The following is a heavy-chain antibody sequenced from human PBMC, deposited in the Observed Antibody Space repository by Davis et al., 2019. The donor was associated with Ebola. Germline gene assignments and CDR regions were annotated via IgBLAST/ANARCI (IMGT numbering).Heavy chain of an antibody. CDR3: ARMGLVYGSGSYLLY. Sequence: AASVKVSCKASGYTFTSYAMHWVRQAPGQRLEWMGWINAGNGNTKYSQKFQGRVTITRDTSASTAYMELSSLRSEDTAVYYCARMGLVYGSGSYLLYWGQGTLVTVSS. D-gene: IGHD3-10*01. J-gene: IGHJ4*02. V-gene: IGHV1-3*01. CDR2: INAGNGNT. CDR1: GYTFTSYA.